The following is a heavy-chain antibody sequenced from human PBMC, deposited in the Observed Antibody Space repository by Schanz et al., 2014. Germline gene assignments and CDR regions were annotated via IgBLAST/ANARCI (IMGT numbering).Heavy chain of an antibody. D-gene: IGHD5-12*01. Sequence: EVQLVESGGGLVQPGGSLRLSCAASGFTFSSYSMNWVRQVPGKGLEWVANIKHDGGEKYYVDSLKGRFTISRDNAKNSLYLQMSSLRAEDTAVYYCVRIYSGYSGGYLDYWGQGTLVTVSS. CDR2: IKHDGGEK. CDR3: VRIYSGYSGGYLDY. V-gene: IGHV3-7*01. J-gene: IGHJ4*02. CDR1: GFTFSSYS.